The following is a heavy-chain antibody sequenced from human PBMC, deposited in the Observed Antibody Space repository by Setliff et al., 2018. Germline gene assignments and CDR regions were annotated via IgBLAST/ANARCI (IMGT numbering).Heavy chain of an antibody. D-gene: IGHD3-3*01. J-gene: IGHJ6*02. V-gene: IGHV1-2*04. CDR2: INPNSGGT. CDR3: ARGPRITIFGVVSLSLYGMDV. Sequence: GASVKVSCKASGYTFTGYYMHWVRHAPGQGLEWMGWINPNSGGTNYAQKFQGWVTMTRDTSISTAYMELSRLRSDDTAVYYCARGPRITIFGVVSLSLYGMDVWGQGTTVTVSS. CDR1: GYTFTGYY.